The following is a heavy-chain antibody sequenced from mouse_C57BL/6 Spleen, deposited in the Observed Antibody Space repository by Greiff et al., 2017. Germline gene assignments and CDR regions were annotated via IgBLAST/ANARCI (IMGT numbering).Heavy chain of an antibody. Sequence: QVQLQQPGAELVKPGASVKLSCKASGYTFTSYWMHWVKQRPGQGLEWIGMIHPNSGSTNYNEKFKSKATLTVDKSSSTAYMQRSSLTSEDSAVYYCARDTTVVAGWYFDVWGTGTTVTVSS. J-gene: IGHJ1*03. V-gene: IGHV1-64*01. D-gene: IGHD1-1*01. CDR2: IHPNSGST. CDR1: GYTFTSYW. CDR3: ARDTTVVAGWYFDV.